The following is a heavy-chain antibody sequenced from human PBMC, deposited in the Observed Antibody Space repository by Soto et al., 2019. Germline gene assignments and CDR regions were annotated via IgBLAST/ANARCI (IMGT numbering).Heavy chain of an antibody. CDR3: AREDGYCSGGSCYLEFENWFDP. CDR2: ISSSSSYT. J-gene: IGHJ5*02. D-gene: IGHD2-15*01. V-gene: IGHV3-11*06. Sequence: GGSLRLSCAASGFTFSDYYMSWIRQAPGKGLEWVSYISSSSSYTNYADSVKGRFTISRDNAKNSLYLQMNSLRAEDTAVYYCAREDGYCSGGSCYLEFENWFDPWGQGTLVTV. CDR1: GFTFSDYY.